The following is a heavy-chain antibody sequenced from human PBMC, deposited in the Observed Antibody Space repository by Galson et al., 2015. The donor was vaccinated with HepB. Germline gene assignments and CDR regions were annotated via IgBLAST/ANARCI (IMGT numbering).Heavy chain of an antibody. CDR2: ISYDGSNK. CDR1: GFTFSSYA. J-gene: IGHJ6*02. D-gene: IGHD5-18*01. V-gene: IGHV3-30*04. Sequence: SLRLSCAASGFTFSSYAMHWVRQAPGKGLEWVAVISYDGSNKYYADSVKGRFTISRDNSKNTLYLQMNSLRAEDTAVYYCARDPHVDTATDYYYYGMDVWGQGTTVTVSS. CDR3: ARDPHVDTATDYYYYGMDV.